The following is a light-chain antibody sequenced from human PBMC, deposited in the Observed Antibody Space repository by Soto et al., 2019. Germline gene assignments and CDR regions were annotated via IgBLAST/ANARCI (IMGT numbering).Light chain of an antibody. CDR3: QQYGSSPLT. Sequence: EIVLTQSPGTLSLSPGDRATLSCRASQSVTSTFLAWYQQKPGQAPRLLIFGASSRATGIPDRFSGSGADTDFTLTISGLEPEDFAVYYCQQYGSSPLTFGGGTKVDIK. V-gene: IGKV3-20*01. J-gene: IGKJ4*01. CDR1: QSVTSTF. CDR2: GAS.